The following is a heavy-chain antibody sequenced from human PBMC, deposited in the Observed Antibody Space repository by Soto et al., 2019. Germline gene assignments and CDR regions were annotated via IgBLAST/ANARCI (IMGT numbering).Heavy chain of an antibody. Sequence: GGSLRLSCAASGFTFSSYWMHWVRQAPGKGLVWVSRINSDGSSTSYADSVKGRFTISRDNAKNTLYLQMNSLRAEDTAVYYCARDRKSSGWFYYGMDVWGQGSTVIVSS. D-gene: IGHD6-19*01. CDR3: ARDRKSSGWFYYGMDV. CDR2: INSDGSST. CDR1: GFTFSSYW. J-gene: IGHJ6*02. V-gene: IGHV3-74*01.